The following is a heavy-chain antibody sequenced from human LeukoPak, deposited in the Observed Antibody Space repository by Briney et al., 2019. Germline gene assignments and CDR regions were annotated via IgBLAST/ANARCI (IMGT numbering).Heavy chain of an antibody. V-gene: IGHV4-61*05. CDR2: IYYSGST. Sequence: PSATLSLTCTVSGGSIDSSTYYWAWIRQPPGKGLEWIGYIYYSGSTNYNPSLKSRVTISVDTSKNQFSLKLSSVTAADTAVYYCARGDPRTSYYYDSTRVVDIWGQGTLVTVSS. D-gene: IGHD3-22*01. CDR3: ARGDPRTSYYYDSTRVVDI. CDR1: GGSIDSSTYY. J-gene: IGHJ3*02.